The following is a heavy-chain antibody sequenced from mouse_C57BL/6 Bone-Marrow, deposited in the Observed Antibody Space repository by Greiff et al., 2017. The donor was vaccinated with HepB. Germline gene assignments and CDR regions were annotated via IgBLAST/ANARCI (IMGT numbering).Heavy chain of an antibody. CDR1: GYTFTSYW. CDR2: IDPSDSYT. Sequence: VQLQQPGAELVRPGTSVKLSCKASGYTFTSYWMHWVKQRPGQGLEWIGVIDPSDSYTNYNQKFKGKATLTVDTSSSTAYMQLSSLPSEDSAVYYCARFGYYGPYWYFDVWGTGTTVTVSS. CDR3: ARFGYYGPYWYFDV. J-gene: IGHJ1*03. V-gene: IGHV1-59*01. D-gene: IGHD1-2*01.